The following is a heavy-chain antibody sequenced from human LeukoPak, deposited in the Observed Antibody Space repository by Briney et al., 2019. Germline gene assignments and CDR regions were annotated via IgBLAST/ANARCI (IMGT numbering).Heavy chain of an antibody. J-gene: IGHJ4*02. V-gene: IGHV4-39*01. CDR3: VRRLGYFDY. CDR1: GGSVSNDSCY. CDR2: IHYSGST. Sequence: PSETLSLTCAVSGGSVSNDSCYWGWIRQSPGKGLEWVGSIHYSGSTYYNPSLNNRVTTSVDTSKNQFSLKLTSVTAADTAMYYCVRRLGYFDYWGQGALVTVSS. D-gene: IGHD3-16*01.